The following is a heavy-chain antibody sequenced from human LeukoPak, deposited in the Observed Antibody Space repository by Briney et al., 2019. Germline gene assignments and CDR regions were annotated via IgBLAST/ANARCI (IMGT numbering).Heavy chain of an antibody. J-gene: IGHJ4*02. Sequence: GGSLRLSCAASGFSFSTYNMNWVRQAPGKGLEWVSSISRGSTYIYYADSVKGRFTISRDNAKNSLYLQMNSLRAEGTAVYYCARDPPFDYWGQGTLVTVSS. CDR3: ARDPPFDY. CDR2: ISRGSTYI. V-gene: IGHV3-21*01. CDR1: GFSFSTYN.